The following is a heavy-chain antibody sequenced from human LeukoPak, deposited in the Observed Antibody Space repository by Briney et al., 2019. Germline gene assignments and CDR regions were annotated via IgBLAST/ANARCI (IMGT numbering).Heavy chain of an antibody. CDR2: ISAYNGNT. D-gene: IGHD3-3*01. CDR1: GYTFTSYG. V-gene: IGHV1-18*01. J-gene: IGHJ4*02. CDR3: ARDAPRRITIFGVVIKAFDY. Sequence: ASVKVSCKASGYTFTSYGISWVRQAPGQGLEWMGWISAYNGNTNYAQKLQGRVTMTTDTSTSTAYMELRSLRSDDTAVYYCARDAPRRITIFGVVIKAFDYWGQGTLVTVSS.